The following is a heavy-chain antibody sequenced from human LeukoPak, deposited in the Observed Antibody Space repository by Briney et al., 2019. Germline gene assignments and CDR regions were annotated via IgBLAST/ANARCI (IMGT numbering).Heavy chain of an antibody. V-gene: IGHV4-34*01. Sequence: SETLSLTCAVYGGSFSGYYWSWIRQPPGKGLEWIGEINHSGSTNCNPSLKSRVTISVDTSKNQFSLKLSSVTAADTAVYYCARDLTYYDTSGYYYEDYWGQGTLVTVSS. J-gene: IGHJ4*02. D-gene: IGHD3-22*01. CDR1: GGSFSGYY. CDR2: INHSGST. CDR3: ARDLTYYDTSGYYYEDY.